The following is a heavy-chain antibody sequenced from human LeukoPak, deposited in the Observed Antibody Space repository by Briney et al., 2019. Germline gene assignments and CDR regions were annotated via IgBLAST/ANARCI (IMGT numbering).Heavy chain of an antibody. CDR3: ASALGGQGGH. CDR1: GFTFSSYW. J-gene: IGHJ4*02. CDR2: INSDGSST. Sequence: PGGSLRLSCAASGFTFSSYWMHWVRQAPGKGLVWVSRINSDGSSTSYADSVKGRFTISRDNAKNTLFLQTNSLRADDTAVYYCASALGGQGGHWGQGTLVTVSS. D-gene: IGHD1-26*01. V-gene: IGHV3-74*01.